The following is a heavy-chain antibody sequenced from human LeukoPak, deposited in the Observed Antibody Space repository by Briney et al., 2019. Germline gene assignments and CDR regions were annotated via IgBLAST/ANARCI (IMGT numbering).Heavy chain of an antibody. J-gene: IGHJ4*02. CDR3: ARVGRSGWTVDY. CDR2: ISSSSSNI. D-gene: IGHD6-19*01. Sequence: GGSLRLSCAASGFDFSTYSIDWVRQAPGKGLEWVSYISSSSSNIYHAGSVKGRFTISRDNAKNSLHLQMNSLRAEDTAVYYCARVGRSGWTVDYWGQGTLVTVSS. CDR1: GFDFSTYS. V-gene: IGHV3-48*04.